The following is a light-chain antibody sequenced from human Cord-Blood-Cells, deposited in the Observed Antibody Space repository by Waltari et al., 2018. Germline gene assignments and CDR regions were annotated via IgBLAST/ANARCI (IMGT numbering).Light chain of an antibody. J-gene: IGLJ3*02. CDR1: SSAVGGYNY. Sequence: QSALTQPASVSGSPGQSITISCTGTSSAVGGYNYVSWYQQHPGKAPKLMIYDVRNRPSGVSNRCSGSKSGNTASLTISGLQAEDEADYYCSSYTSSSTLEFGGGTKLTVL. CDR2: DVR. CDR3: SSYTSSSTLE. V-gene: IGLV2-14*01.